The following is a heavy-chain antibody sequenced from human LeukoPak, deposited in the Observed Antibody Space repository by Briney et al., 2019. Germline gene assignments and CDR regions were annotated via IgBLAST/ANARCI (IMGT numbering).Heavy chain of an antibody. CDR3: AKDIYGGNSFAWKFDY. Sequence: GRSLRLSCAASGFTFDDYAMHWVRQAPGKGLEWVSGISWNSGSIMYADSVKGRFTISRDNAKNSLYLQMNSLRAEDMALYYCAKDIYGGNSFAWKFDYWGQGTLVTVSS. CDR2: ISWNSGSI. J-gene: IGHJ4*02. CDR1: GFTFDDYA. V-gene: IGHV3-9*03. D-gene: IGHD4-23*01.